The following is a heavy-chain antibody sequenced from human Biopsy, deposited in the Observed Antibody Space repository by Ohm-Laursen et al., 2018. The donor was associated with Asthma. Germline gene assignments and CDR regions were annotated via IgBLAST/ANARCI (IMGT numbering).Heavy chain of an antibody. J-gene: IGHJ4*01. CDR1: GFTVSSNG. CDR2: IYSGGGT. Sequence: SLRLSCAASGFTVSSNGMSWVRQPPGKGLEWVSVIYSGGGTFYADSVKGRVTISRDISKNTLSLQMNSLRAEDTAVYYCAKSADYYDSTDYLDFWGRGTLVTVSS. D-gene: IGHD3-22*01. CDR3: AKSADYYDSTDYLDF. V-gene: IGHV3-53*01.